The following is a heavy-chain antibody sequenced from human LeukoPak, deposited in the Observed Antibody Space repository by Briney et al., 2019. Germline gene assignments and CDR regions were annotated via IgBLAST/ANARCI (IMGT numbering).Heavy chain of an antibody. Sequence: SETLSLTCAVSGYSISSGYFWGWIRQPPGKGLEWIGSIYHSGTTHYNPSLKSRVTISVDTSKNQFSLRLSSVTAADTAVYYCARPPDYSDYGAAFTYWGQGTLVTVSS. CDR1: GYSISSGYF. J-gene: IGHJ4*02. D-gene: IGHD4-11*01. CDR2: IYHSGTT. V-gene: IGHV4-38-2*01. CDR3: ARPPDYSDYGAAFTY.